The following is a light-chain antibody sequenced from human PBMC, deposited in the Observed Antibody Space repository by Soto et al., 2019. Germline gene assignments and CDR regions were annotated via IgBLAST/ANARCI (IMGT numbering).Light chain of an antibody. CDR2: GNS. J-gene: IGLJ3*02. V-gene: IGLV1-40*01. CDR1: SSNIGAGYD. Sequence: VLTQPPSVSGAPGQRVTISCTGSSSNIGAGYDVHWYQQLPGTAPKLLIYGNSNRPSGVPDRFSGSKSGTSASLAITGLQAEDEADYYCQSYDSSLSGSVFGGGTKVTVL. CDR3: QSYDSSLSGSV.